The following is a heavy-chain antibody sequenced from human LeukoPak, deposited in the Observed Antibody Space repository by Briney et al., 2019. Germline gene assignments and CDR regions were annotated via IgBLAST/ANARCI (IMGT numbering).Heavy chain of an antibody. Sequence: ASVKVSCKASGYTFTSYGISWVRQAPGQGLEWMGWISAYNGNTNYAQKLQGRVTMTTDTSTSTAYMELRSLRSDDTAVYYCARLSSNYPIFLIDYYYYMDVWGKGTTVTVSS. CDR1: GYTFTSYG. D-gene: IGHD4-11*01. CDR3: ARLSSNYPIFLIDYYYYMDV. CDR2: ISAYNGNT. V-gene: IGHV1-18*01. J-gene: IGHJ6*03.